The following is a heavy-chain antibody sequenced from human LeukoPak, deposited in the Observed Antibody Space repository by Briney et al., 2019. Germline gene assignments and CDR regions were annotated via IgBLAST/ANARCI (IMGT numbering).Heavy chain of an antibody. CDR1: GYTFTSYY. J-gene: IGHJ4*02. Sequence: ASVKVSCKVSGYTFTSYYMHWVRRATGQGLEWMGIINPSGGSTNYAQKFKGRFTMTRDTSTSTVYMELSSLRSEDTAVYYCARDDNRYFDPSYYFDYWGQGTLVTVSS. CDR3: ARDDNRYFDPSYYFDY. V-gene: IGHV1-46*01. D-gene: IGHD3-9*01. CDR2: INPSGGST.